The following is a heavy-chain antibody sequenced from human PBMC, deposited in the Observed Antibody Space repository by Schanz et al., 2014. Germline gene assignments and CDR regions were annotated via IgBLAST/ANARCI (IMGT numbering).Heavy chain of an antibody. D-gene: IGHD3-10*01. CDR1: GFTLRIYW. Sequence: EVQLVESGGGLVQPGGSLRLSCAASGFTLRIYWMSWVRQAPGKGLEWVANIKQDGSDKYYADSVKGRFTISRDNAKNSLDLHMNSLRTGGTGVYYCARDEYGAGSYWGRGTLVTVSS. CDR3: ARDEYGAGSY. CDR2: IKQDGSDK. J-gene: IGHJ4*02. V-gene: IGHV3-7*01.